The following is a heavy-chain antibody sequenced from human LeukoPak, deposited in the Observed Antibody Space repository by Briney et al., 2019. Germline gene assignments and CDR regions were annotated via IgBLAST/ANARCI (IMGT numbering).Heavy chain of an antibody. J-gene: IGHJ4*02. D-gene: IGHD3-22*01. CDR2: IDGDDDK. CDR3: ARHTYYYDSSGYNLLDY. V-gene: IGHV2-70*04. Sequence: SGPALVKPTQTLTLTCTFSGFSLSTSGMRVSWIRQPPGKALEWLARIDGDDDKFYSTSLKTRLTISKDTSKNQVVLTMTNMDPVDTATYYCARHTYYYDSSGYNLLDYWGQGTLVTVSS. CDR1: GFSLSTSGMR.